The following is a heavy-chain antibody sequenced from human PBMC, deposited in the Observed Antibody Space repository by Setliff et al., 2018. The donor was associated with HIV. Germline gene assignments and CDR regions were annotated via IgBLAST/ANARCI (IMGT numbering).Heavy chain of an antibody. CDR1: GFAFRNYI. Sequence: GGSLRLSCAASGFAFRNYIFHWVRQAPGKGLEWVAIISSDGSDKNYADSVKGRFTVSRDNSKNTLFLQMNSLRAEDTAVYYCAKSSWWEPRAYWGQGTLVTVSS. J-gene: IGHJ4*02. V-gene: IGHV3-30*07. CDR3: AKSSWWEPRAY. D-gene: IGHD2-15*01. CDR2: ISSDGSDK.